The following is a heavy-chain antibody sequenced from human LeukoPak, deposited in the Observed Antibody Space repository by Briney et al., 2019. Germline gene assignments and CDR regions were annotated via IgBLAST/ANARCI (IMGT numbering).Heavy chain of an antibody. CDR1: GGSISSSSYY. V-gene: IGHV4-39*01. Sequence: PSETLSLTRTVSGGSISSSSYYWGWIRQPPGKGLEWIGSIYYSGSTYYNPSLKSRVTISVDTSKNQFSLKLSSVTAADTAVYYCARRWDYDPWGQGTLVTVSS. J-gene: IGHJ5*02. CDR3: ARRWDYDP. D-gene: IGHD1-26*01. CDR2: IYYSGST.